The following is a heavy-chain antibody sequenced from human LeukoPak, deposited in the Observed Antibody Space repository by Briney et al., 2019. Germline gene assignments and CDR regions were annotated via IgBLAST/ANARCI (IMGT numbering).Heavy chain of an antibody. D-gene: IGHD6-13*01. CDR3: ARGVYSSSWAPFDY. Sequence: SETLSLTCAVYGGSFSGYYWSWIRQPPGKGLEWIGEINHSGSTNYNPSLKSRVTISVDTSKNQFSLKLRSVTAADTAVYYCARGVYSSSWAPFDYWGQGTLVTVSS. CDR2: INHSGST. V-gene: IGHV4-34*01. CDR1: GGSFSGYY. J-gene: IGHJ4*02.